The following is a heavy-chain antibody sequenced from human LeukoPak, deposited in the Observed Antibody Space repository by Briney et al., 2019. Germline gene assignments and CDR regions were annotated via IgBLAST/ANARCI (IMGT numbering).Heavy chain of an antibody. CDR1: GFTFSTYA. D-gene: IGHD1-14*01. Sequence: GGSLRLSCAASGFTFSTYAMHWVRQAPGKGLEWVANIKQDGSEKYYVDSVKGRFTISRDNAKNSLYLQMNSLRAEDTAVYYCASHPGTYYYYYMDVWGKGTTVTVSS. J-gene: IGHJ6*03. V-gene: IGHV3-7*01. CDR2: IKQDGSEK. CDR3: ASHPGTYYYYYMDV.